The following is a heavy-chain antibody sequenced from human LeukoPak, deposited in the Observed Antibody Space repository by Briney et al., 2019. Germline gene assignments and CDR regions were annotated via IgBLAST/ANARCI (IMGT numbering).Heavy chain of an antibody. CDR3: ARPHAPSGSYFPFDY. D-gene: IGHD1-26*01. J-gene: IGHJ4*02. Sequence: ASVKVSCKASGYTFTSYAMHWVRQAPGQRLEWMGWINAGNGNTKYSQKFQGRVTITRDTSASTAYMELSSLRSEDTAVYYCARPHAPSGSYFPFDYWGRGTLVTVSS. V-gene: IGHV1-3*01. CDR1: GYTFTSYA. CDR2: INAGNGNT.